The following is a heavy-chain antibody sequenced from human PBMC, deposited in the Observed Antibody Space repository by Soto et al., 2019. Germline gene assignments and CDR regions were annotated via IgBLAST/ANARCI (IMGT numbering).Heavy chain of an antibody. CDR2: ISANNGNT. V-gene: IGHV1-18*04. Sequence: GASVKVSCKASGYTFTSYYMHWVRQAPGQGLEWMGRISANNGNTNYAQKLQGRVTMTTDTSTSTAYMELRSLRSDDTAVYYCARDGYYYDFWSGYYTTDYWGQGTLVTVSS. CDR1: GYTFTSYY. J-gene: IGHJ4*02. D-gene: IGHD3-3*01. CDR3: ARDGYYYDFWSGYYTTDY.